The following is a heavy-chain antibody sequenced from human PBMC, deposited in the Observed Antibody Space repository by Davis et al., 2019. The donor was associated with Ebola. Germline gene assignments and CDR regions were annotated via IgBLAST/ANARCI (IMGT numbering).Heavy chain of an antibody. J-gene: IGHJ3*02. Sequence: ASVKVSCKASGYTFTGYYMHWVRQAPGQGLEWMGWINPNSGGTNYAQKFQGWVTMTRDTSISTAYMELSSLRSEDTAVYYCARERGELELRGAFDIWGQGTMVTVSS. CDR2: INPNSGGT. CDR3: ARERGELELRGAFDI. V-gene: IGHV1-2*04. D-gene: IGHD1-7*01. CDR1: GYTFTGYY.